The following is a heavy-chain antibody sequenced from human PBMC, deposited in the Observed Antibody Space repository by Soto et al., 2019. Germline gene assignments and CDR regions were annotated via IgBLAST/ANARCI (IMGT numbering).Heavy chain of an antibody. J-gene: IGHJ6*03. CDR2: IYYSGST. D-gene: IGHD7-27*01. CDR1: GGSISSSSYY. CDR3: ARLNSWGPSVGYYYYMDV. V-gene: IGHV4-39*01. Sequence: SETLSLTCTVSGGSISSSSYYWGWIRQPPGKGLEWIGSIYYSGSTYYNPSLKSRVTISVDTSKNQFSLKLSSVTAADTAVYYCARLNSWGPSVGYYYYMDVWGKGTTVTVSS.